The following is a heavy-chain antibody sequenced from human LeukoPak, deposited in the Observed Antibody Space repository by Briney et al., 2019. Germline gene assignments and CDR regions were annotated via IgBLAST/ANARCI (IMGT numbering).Heavy chain of an antibody. CDR1: GGSISRYY. CDR3: ARHESRGSGWFDP. CDR2: IYTSGST. D-gene: IGHD1-26*01. Sequence: WETLSLTCTVSGGSISRYYRSWIRQPPGKGLEWSGYIYTSGSTNYNPSLKSRVTISVDTSKNQFSLKLSSVTAADTAVYYCARHESRGSGWFDPWGQGTLVTVSS. V-gene: IGHV4-4*09. J-gene: IGHJ5*02.